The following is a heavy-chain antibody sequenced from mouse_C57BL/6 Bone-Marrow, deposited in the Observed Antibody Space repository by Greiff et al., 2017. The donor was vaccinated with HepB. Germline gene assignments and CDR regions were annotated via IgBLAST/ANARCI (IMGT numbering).Heavy chain of an antibody. V-gene: IGHV5-17*01. D-gene: IGHD4-1*01. J-gene: IGHJ4*01. Sequence: EVHLVESGGGLVKPGGSLKLSCAASGFTFSDYGMHWVRQAPEKGLEWVAYISSGSSTIYYADTVKGRFTISRDNAKNTLFLQMTSLRSEDTAMYYCARPLNWDAMDYWGQGTSVTVSS. CDR2: ISSGSSTI. CDR3: ARPLNWDAMDY. CDR1: GFTFSDYG.